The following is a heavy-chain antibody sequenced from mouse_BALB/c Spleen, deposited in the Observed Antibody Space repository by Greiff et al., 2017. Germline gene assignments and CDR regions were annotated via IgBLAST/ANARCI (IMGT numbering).Heavy chain of an antibody. CDR1: GYAFTNYL. J-gene: IGHJ4*01. V-gene: IGHV1-54*01. CDR3: AREKLYYGSSYAMDY. CDR2: INPGSGGT. D-gene: IGHD1-1*01. Sequence: VQLQQSGAELVRPGTSVKVSCKASGYAFTNYLIEWVKQRPGQGLEWIGVINPGSGGTNYNEKFKGKATLTADKSSSTAYMQLSSLTSDDSAVYFCAREKLYYGSSYAMDYWGQGTSVTVSS.